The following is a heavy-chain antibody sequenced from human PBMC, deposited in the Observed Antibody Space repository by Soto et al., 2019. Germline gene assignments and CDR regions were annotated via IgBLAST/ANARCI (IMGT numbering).Heavy chain of an antibody. J-gene: IGHJ5*02. V-gene: IGHV3-20*01. D-gene: IGHD2-2*01. Sequence: PGGSLRVSCAASGLNFSNNGRHWVRQAPGKGLEWVSVINWNGGSTGYADSVKGRFTISRDNAKNSLYLQMNSLRAEDTALYHCARDSGYCSSTSCYNWFDPWGQGTLVTVSS. CDR3: ARDSGYCSSTSCYNWFDP. CDR2: INWNGGST. CDR1: GLNFSNNG.